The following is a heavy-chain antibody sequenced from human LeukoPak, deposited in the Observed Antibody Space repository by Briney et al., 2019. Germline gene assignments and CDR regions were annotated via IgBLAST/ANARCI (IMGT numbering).Heavy chain of an antibody. CDR3: AKELAYYDSSGYYFYFDY. Sequence: PGGSLRLSCAASGFTFSDYYMSWIRQAPGKGLEWVSYISSSGSTIYYADSVKGRFTISRDNAKNSLYLQMNSLRAEDTAVYYCAKELAYYDSSGYYFYFDYWGQGTLVTVSS. CDR1: GFTFSDYY. D-gene: IGHD3-22*01. V-gene: IGHV3-11*04. CDR2: ISSSGSTI. J-gene: IGHJ4*02.